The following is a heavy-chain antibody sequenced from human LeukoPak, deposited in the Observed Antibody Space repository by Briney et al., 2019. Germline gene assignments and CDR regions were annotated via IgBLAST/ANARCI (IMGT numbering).Heavy chain of an antibody. D-gene: IGHD3-9*01. V-gene: IGHV1-2*02. CDR1: GYTFTGHY. CDR3: ARARVYDILTGYLYGMDV. J-gene: IGHJ6*02. Sequence: ASVKVSCKASGYTFTGHYMHWVRQAPGQGLEWMGWINPNRGGTKYAQKFQGRVTMTRDTSISTAYMELSRLRPDDTAVYYCARARVYDILTGYLYGMDVWGQGTTVTVSS. CDR2: INPNRGGT.